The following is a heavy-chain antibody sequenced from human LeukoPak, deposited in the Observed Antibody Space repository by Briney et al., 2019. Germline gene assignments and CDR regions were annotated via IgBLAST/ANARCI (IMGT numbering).Heavy chain of an antibody. V-gene: IGHV1-2*02. D-gene: IGHD1-26*01. CDR2: INPNNGGT. CDR3: AREGYGGGQDFDV. J-gene: IGHJ3*01. CDR1: GYTFTDYY. Sequence: ASVTVSCKASGYTFTDYYMHWVRQAPGQGLEWMGWINPNNGGTNYAQKFQGRVTMTRDTSISTAYMDLSRLKSDDTAVYYCAREGYGGGQDFDVWGQGTMVTVSS.